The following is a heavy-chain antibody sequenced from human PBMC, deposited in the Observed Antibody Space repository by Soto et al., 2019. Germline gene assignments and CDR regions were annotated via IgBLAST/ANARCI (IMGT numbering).Heavy chain of an antibody. V-gene: IGHV3-23*01. CDR3: AKDRRGVMDV. J-gene: IGHJ6*02. CDR2: VSESGRST. CDR1: GFTFSNYY. D-gene: IGHD3-10*01. Sequence: PGGSLRLSCAACGFTFSNYYISWVRQAPWKGLEWVSAVSESGRSTYYADSVKGHFTISRGNSKDTLYLQMNSLRAEDTAIYFCAKDRRGVMDVFGQRTT.